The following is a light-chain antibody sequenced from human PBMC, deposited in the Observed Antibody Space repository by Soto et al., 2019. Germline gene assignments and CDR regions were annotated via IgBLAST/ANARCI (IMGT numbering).Light chain of an antibody. CDR3: SSYGSTSTRYV. J-gene: IGLJ1*01. CDR2: EVS. Sequence: QSALTQPASVSGSPGQSITISCTGTSSDVGGYNYVSWYQQHPGKAPKLMIYEVSNRPSGVSNRFSGSKSGYTASLTISGLQAKDEGDYFCSSYGSTSTRYVFGTGTKLTVL. CDR1: SSDVGGYNY. V-gene: IGLV2-14*01.